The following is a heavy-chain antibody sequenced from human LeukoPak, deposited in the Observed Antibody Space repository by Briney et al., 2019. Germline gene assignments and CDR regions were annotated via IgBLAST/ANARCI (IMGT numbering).Heavy chain of an antibody. CDR3: ARAHYDILTGYSTFDY. J-gene: IGHJ4*02. D-gene: IGHD3-9*01. CDR2: INHSGST. Sequence: SETLSLTCAVYGGSFSGYYWSWIRQPPGKGLEWIGEINHSGSTNYNPSLKSRVTISVDTSKNQFSLKLSSVTAADTAMYYCARAHYDILTGYSTFDYWGQGTLVTVSS. V-gene: IGHV4-34*01. CDR1: GGSFSGYY.